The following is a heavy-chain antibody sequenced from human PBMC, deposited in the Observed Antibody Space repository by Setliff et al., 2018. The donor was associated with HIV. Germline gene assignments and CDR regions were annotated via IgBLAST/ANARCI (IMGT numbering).Heavy chain of an antibody. CDR1: GFAFSTFD. Sequence: PGESLRLSCVGTGFAFSTFDMNWVRPTPRKGLEWVAAVSPDGDVTYYPDSLRGRFTVSRDNAKNMLFLQMSNLGADDSAIYYCAKPTSGFYPRPYDLWGHGTKVTVSS. CDR2: VSPDGDVT. D-gene: IGHD5-12*01. V-gene: IGHV3-23*01. J-gene: IGHJ3*01. CDR3: AKPTSGFYPRPYDL.